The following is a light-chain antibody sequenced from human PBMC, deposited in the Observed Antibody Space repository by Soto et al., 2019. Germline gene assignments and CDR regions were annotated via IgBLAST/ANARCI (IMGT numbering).Light chain of an antibody. CDR1: QSISSY. Sequence: DIQMTQSPSSLSASVGDRVTITCRASQSISSYLNWYQQKPGKAPKLLIYKASSLESGVPSRFSGSGSGTEFTLTISSLQSEDFAVYYCQQYNNWPTLSFGGGTKVDIK. V-gene: IGKV1-5*03. CDR3: QQYNNWPTLS. J-gene: IGKJ4*01. CDR2: KAS.